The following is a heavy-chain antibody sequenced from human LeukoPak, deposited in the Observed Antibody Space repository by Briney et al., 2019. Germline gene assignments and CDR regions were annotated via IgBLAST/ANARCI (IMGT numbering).Heavy chain of an antibody. J-gene: IGHJ3*02. Sequence: ASVNVSCKASGYTFTSYGISSVRQAPGQGLEWMGWISAYKGNTNYAQKLQGRVTMTTDTSTSTAYMELRSLRSDDTAVYYCARVQLWPDAFHIWGQGTMVSVSS. CDR3: ARVQLWPDAFHI. CDR2: ISAYKGNT. CDR1: GYTFTSYG. V-gene: IGHV1-18*01. D-gene: IGHD1-1*01.